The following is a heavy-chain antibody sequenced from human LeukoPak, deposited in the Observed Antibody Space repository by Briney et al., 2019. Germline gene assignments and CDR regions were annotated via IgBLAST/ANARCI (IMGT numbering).Heavy chain of an antibody. J-gene: IGHJ6*03. CDR2: IVVGSGDT. V-gene: IGHV1-58*01. CDR3: AGASPGTNYYYNYMDV. D-gene: IGHD2-8*01. Sequence: TSVRVSCKASGFTFTTSAVQWVRQARGQRLEWMGWIVVGSGDTNYAQKFQERVTITRDMSTTTVFMGLTSLRSEDTAVYYCAGASPGTNYYYNYMDVWGKGTTVTVSS. CDR1: GFTFTTSA.